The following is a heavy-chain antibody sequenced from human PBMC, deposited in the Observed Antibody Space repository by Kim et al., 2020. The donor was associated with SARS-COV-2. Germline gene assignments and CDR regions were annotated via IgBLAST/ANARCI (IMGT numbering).Heavy chain of an antibody. Sequence: GGSLRLSCAASGFTFINYGMSWVRQAPGKGLEWVSAIGGGGNSRYYADSVKGRFTISRDNSKNTLHLQMNSLRAEDTALYYCARGGSSTPSTEYWGQGTLVTVSS. D-gene: IGHD6-6*01. CDR2: IGGGGNSR. CDR3: ARGGSSTPSTEY. CDR1: GFTFINYG. V-gene: IGHV3-23*01. J-gene: IGHJ4*02.